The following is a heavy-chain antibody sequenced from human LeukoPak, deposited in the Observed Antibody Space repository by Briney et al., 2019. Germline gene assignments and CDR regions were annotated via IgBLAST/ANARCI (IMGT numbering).Heavy chain of an antibody. Sequence: GESLKISCKGSGYIFTTYWIGWVRQVPGKGLEWMGIIYPGDSDTTYSPSFQGHITTSADKSISTAYLQWSSLKASDTAMYYCARRYGYNGGFDPWGQGTLVTVSS. CDR1: GYIFTTYW. CDR2: IYPGDSDT. V-gene: IGHV5-51*01. CDR3: ARRYGYNGGFDP. J-gene: IGHJ5*02. D-gene: IGHD5-24*01.